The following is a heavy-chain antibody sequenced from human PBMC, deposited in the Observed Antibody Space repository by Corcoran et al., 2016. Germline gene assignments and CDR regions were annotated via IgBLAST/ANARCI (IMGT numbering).Heavy chain of an antibody. V-gene: IGHV3-48*04. CDR2: ISSTSSTI. J-gene: IGHJ4*02. D-gene: IGHD6-19*01. CDR3: APPGALGVVAGDGSDH. Sequence: EVQLVESGGGLVQPGGSLRLSCAASGFSFSSYSMNWVRQAPGKGLEWVSYISSTSSTIYYADSVKGRFTISRDNATNSLYLQMNSLRVEDTAVYYCAPPGALGVVAGDGSDHWGQGTLVAVSS. CDR1: GFSFSSYS.